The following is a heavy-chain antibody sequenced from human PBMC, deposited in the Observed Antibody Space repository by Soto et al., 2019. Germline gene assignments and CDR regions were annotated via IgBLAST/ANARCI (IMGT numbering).Heavy chain of an antibody. V-gene: IGHV1-8*01. D-gene: IGHD5-18*01. CDR3: ARGGGDPALRAAFDI. CDR2: MNPNSGNT. J-gene: IGHJ3*02. CDR1: AYTFTSYD. Sequence: ASLKVSCKSSAYTFTSYDINCVRQATRQGLGWMGWMNPNSGNTGYAQKFQGRVSMTRNSSISTAYMELCSLSFEATAVYYCARGGGDPALRAAFDIWGQGTMVTVSS.